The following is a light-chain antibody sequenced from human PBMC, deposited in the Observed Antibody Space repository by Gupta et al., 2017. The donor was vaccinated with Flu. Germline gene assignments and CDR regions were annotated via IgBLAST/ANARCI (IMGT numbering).Light chain of an antibody. CDR3: QQYGSRTWT. CDR2: GAS. V-gene: IGKV3-20*01. J-gene: IGKJ1*01. Sequence: EIVLTQSPGTLSLSPGERATLSCRASQSVSSSYLAWYQQKPGQAPRLLICGASSRATGIPDRFSGSGSGTDFTLTISRLEPEDFAVYYCQQYGSRTWTFGQGTKVEIK. CDR1: QSVSSSY.